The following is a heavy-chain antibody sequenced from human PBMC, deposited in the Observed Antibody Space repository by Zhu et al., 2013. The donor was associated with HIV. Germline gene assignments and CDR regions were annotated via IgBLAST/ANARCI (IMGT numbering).Heavy chain of an antibody. CDR1: TSHG. J-gene: IGHJ5*02. CDR2: ISGSNGNT. V-gene: IGHV1-18*01. CDR3: ARGEETTAATIGWFDP. D-gene: IGHD4-4*01. Sequence: QVQVVQSGAAVKKPGASVRVSFTSHGIFWVRQAPGQGPEWMGWISGSNGNTNYARKFLGRVSLTIDSSTNSAYLELKNLRSDDTAVYYCARGEETTAATIGWFDPWGQGTLVTVSS.